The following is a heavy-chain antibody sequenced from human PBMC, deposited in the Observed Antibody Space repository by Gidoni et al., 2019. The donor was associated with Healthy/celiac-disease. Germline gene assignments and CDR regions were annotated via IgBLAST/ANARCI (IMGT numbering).Heavy chain of an antibody. V-gene: IGHV4-39*01. CDR3: ARHKSWELQPFDY. CDR2: IYYSGST. Sequence: QLQLQESGPGLVKPSETLSLTCTVSGGSISSSSYYWGWIRQPPGKGLEWIGSIYYSGSTYYNPSLKSRVTISVDTSKNQFSLKLSSVTAADTAVYYCARHKSWELQPFDYWGQGTLVTVSS. CDR1: GGSISSSSYY. D-gene: IGHD1-26*01. J-gene: IGHJ4*02.